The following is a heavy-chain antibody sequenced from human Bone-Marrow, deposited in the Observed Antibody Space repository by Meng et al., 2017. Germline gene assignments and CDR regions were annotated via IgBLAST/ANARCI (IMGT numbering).Heavy chain of an antibody. D-gene: IGHD3-10*01. CDR1: EYTFTDYD. CDR2: ISPNTGNT. Sequence: ASVKVSCKTSEYTFTDYDLNWVRLVAGQGLEWVGYISPNTGNTRYAEKFQGRVTMTSDTSTNTAFLELSRLGGGDTAVYYCARVDFFGSGSLSFFDHWGQGTQVTVSS. V-gene: IGHV1-8*02. CDR3: ARVDFFGSGSLSFFDH. J-gene: IGHJ4*02.